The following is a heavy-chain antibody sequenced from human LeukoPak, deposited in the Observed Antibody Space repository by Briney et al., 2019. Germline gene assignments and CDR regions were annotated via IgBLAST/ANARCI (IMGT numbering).Heavy chain of an antibody. CDR2: INAGNGNT. CDR1: GYTFTSYA. CDR3: ARGCYSGYDRTITPNYYGMDV. J-gene: IGHJ6*02. V-gene: IGHV1-3*01. D-gene: IGHD5-12*01. Sequence: ASVKVSCKASGYTFTSYAMHWVRQAPGQRLEWMGWINAGNGNTKYSQKFQGRVTITRDTSASTAYMELSSLRSEDTAVYYCARGCYSGYDRTITPNYYGMDVWGQGTTVTVSS.